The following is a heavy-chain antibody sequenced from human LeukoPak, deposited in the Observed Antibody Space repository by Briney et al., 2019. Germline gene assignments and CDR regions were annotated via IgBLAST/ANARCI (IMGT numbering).Heavy chain of an antibody. J-gene: IGHJ4*02. D-gene: IGHD3-9*01. V-gene: IGHV4-59*01. CDR1: GDAIRSYY. CDR3: AATPNYDILTGFHFDY. Sequence: SETLSLTCTVSGDAIRSYYWSWIRQPPGKGLEWIGYIYYTGSTNYNPSLKSRVTISVDTSKNQVSLKLRSVTAADTAVYYCAATPNYDILTGFHFDYWGQGTLVTVSS. CDR2: IYYTGST.